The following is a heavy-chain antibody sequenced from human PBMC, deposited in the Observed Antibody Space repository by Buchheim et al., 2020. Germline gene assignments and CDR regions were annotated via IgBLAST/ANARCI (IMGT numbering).Heavy chain of an antibody. J-gene: IGHJ6*02. V-gene: IGHV3-33*01. D-gene: IGHD4-17*01. CDR1: GFTFSSYG. CDR2: IWYDGSNK. Sequence: QVQLVESGGGVVQPGRSLRLSCAASGFTFSSYGMHWVRQAPGKGLEWVAVIWYDGSNKYYADSVKGRFTIPRANSKNTLYLQMNSLRAEDTAVYYCAREVDYGDYRYYYYGMDVWGQGTT. CDR3: AREVDYGDYRYYYYGMDV.